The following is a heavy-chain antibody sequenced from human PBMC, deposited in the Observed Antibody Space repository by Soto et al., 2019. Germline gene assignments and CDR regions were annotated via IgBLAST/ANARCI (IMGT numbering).Heavy chain of an antibody. V-gene: IGHV3-30-3*01. CDR2: ISYDGSNK. J-gene: IGHJ4*02. Sequence: QVQLVESGGGVDQPGRSLRLSCAASGFTFSSYAMHWVRQAPGKGLEWVAVISYDGSNKYYADSVKGRFTISRDNSKNTLYLQMNSLRAEDTAVYYCARGHSGWYRAPVDYWGQGTLVTVSS. CDR1: GFTFSSYA. CDR3: ARGHSGWYRAPVDY. D-gene: IGHD6-19*01.